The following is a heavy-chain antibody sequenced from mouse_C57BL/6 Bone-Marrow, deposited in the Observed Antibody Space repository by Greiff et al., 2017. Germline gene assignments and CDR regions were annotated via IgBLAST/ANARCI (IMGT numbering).Heavy chain of an antibody. CDR1: GYTFTDYE. V-gene: IGHV1-15*01. Sequence: QVQLKESGAELVRPGASVTLSCKASGYTFTDYEMHWVKQTPVHGLEWIGAIDPETGGTAYNQKFKGKAILTADKSSSTAYMELRSLTSEDSAVCYCTRGGLRESFAYWGQGTLVTVSA. J-gene: IGHJ3*01. D-gene: IGHD2-4*01. CDR2: IDPETGGT. CDR3: TRGGLRESFAY.